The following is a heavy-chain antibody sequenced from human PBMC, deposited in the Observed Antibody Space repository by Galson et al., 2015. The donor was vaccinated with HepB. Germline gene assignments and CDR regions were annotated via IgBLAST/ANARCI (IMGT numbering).Heavy chain of an antibody. CDR3: ARAALTDYDSSGYYYVYYFDY. D-gene: IGHD3-22*01. V-gene: IGHV1-69*02. Sequence: SVKVSCKASGGTFSSYTISWVRQAPGQGLEWMGRIIPILGIANYAQKFQGRVTITADKSTSTAYMELSSLRSEDTAVYYCARAALTDYDSSGYYYVYYFDYWGQGTLVTVSS. CDR2: IIPILGIA. CDR1: GGTFSSYT. J-gene: IGHJ4*02.